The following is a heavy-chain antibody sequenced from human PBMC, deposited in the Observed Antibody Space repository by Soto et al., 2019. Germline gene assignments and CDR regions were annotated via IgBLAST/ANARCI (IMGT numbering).Heavy chain of an antibody. CDR3: ARGIVGATFAY. D-gene: IGHD1-26*01. CDR2: ISGSGGST. V-gene: IGHV3-23*01. Sequence: LRLSCAASGFTFSSYAMSWVRQAPGKGLEWVSAISGSGGSTYYADSVKGRFTISRDNSKNTLYLQMNSLRAEDTAVYYCARGIVGATFAYWGQGTLVTVSS. J-gene: IGHJ4*02. CDR1: GFTFSSYA.